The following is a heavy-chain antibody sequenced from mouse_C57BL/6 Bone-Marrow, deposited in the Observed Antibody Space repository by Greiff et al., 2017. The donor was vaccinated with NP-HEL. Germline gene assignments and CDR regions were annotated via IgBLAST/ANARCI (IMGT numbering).Heavy chain of an antibody. V-gene: IGHV1-76*01. D-gene: IGHD2-3*01. CDR2: IYPGSGNT. CDR1: GYTFTDYY. J-gene: IGHJ2*01. Sequence: VKVVESGAELVRPGASVKLSCKASGYTFTDYYINWVKQRPGQGLEWIARIYPGSGNTYYNEKFKGKATLTAEKSSSTAYMQLSSLTSEDSAVYFCARGSTDGYYVGYWGQGTTLTVSS. CDR3: ARGSTDGYYVGY.